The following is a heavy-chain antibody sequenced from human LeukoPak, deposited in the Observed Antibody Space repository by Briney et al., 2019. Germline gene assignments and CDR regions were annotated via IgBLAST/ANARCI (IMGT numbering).Heavy chain of an antibody. D-gene: IGHD6-13*01. J-gene: IGHJ4*02. CDR1: GFTFGSYG. V-gene: IGHV3-33*01. CDR3: ARPWYSSSPSLVGY. CDR2: IWYDGSNK. Sequence: GGSLRLSCAASGFTFGSYGMHWVRQAPGKGLEWVAVIWYDGSNKYYADSVKGRFTISRDNSKNTLYLQMNSLRAEDTAVYYCARPWYSSSPSLVGYWGQGTLVTVSS.